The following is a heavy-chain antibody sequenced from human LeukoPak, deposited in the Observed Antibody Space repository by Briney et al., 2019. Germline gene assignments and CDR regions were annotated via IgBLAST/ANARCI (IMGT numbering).Heavy chain of an antibody. D-gene: IGHD5-12*01. CDR2: IRYDGSNK. V-gene: IGHV3-30*02. CDR1: GFTFSSYG. J-gene: IGHJ4*02. Sequence: PGGSLRLSCAASGFTFSSYGMHWVRQAPGKGLEWVAFIRYDGSNKYYADSVKGRFTISRDNSKNTLYLQMNSLRAEDTAVYYCAKISGISGYDSSVDFDYWGQGTLVTVSS. CDR3: AKISGISGYDSSVDFDY.